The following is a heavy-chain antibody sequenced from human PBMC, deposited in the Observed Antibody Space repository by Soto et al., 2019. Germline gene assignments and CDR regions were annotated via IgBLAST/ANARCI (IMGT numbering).Heavy chain of an antibody. CDR2: INHRGST. V-gene: IGHV4-34*01. D-gene: IGHD3-3*01. CDR3: ARRITISYYMDV. J-gene: IGHJ6*03. Sequence: TSETLSLTCAVYGGSFSDYYWSWIRQPPGKGLEWIGEINHRGSTNYKPSLKSRVTISVHTSKNQFSLKLSSVTAADTAVYYCARRITISYYMDVWGKGTPVTVSS. CDR1: GGSFSDYY.